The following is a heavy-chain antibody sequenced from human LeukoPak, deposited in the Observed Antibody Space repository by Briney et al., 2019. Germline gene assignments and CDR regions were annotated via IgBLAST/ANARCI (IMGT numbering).Heavy chain of an antibody. J-gene: IGHJ4*02. D-gene: IGHD6-6*01. Sequence: KPGRSLRLSCAASGFTFSSYSMNWVRQAPGKGLEWVSSISSSSSYIYYADSVKGRFTISRDNAKNSLYLQMNSLRAEDTAVYYCARVGIEYSSSSPLDYWGQGTLVTVSS. CDR1: GFTFSSYS. V-gene: IGHV3-21*01. CDR2: ISSSSSYI. CDR3: ARVGIEYSSSSPLDY.